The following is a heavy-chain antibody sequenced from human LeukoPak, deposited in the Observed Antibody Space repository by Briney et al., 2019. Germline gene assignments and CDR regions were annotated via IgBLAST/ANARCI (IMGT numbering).Heavy chain of an antibody. CDR1: GGPISSYY. CDR2: IYYSGST. D-gene: IGHD3-10*01. CDR3: ARAGGYYSYYYGMDV. Sequence: SETLSLTCTVSGGPISSYYWSWIRQPPGKGLEWIGYIYYSGSTNYNPSLKSRVTISVDTSKNQFSLKLSSVTAADTAVYYCARAGGYYSYYYGMDVWGQGTTVTVSS. J-gene: IGHJ6*02. V-gene: IGHV4-59*01.